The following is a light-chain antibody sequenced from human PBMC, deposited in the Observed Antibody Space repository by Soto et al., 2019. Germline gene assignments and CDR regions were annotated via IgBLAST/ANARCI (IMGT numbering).Light chain of an antibody. CDR1: SSDVGGYNY. J-gene: IGLJ2*01. V-gene: IGLV2-14*01. Sequence: QSVLTQPASVSGSPGQSITISCTGTSSDVGGYNYVSWYQQHPGKAPKLMIYEVSNRPSEVSNRFSGSKSGNTASLTISGLQAEDVGNYYCSSYTSGSTLVVFGGGTKLNVL. CDR2: EVS. CDR3: SSYTSGSTLVV.